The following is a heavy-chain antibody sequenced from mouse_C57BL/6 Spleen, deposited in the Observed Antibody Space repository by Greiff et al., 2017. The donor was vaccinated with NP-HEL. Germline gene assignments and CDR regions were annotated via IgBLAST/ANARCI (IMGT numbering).Heavy chain of an antibody. CDR1: GYTFTSYW. Sequence: VQLQQSGAELAKPGASVKLSCKASGYTFTSYWMHWVKQRPGQGLEWIGYINPSSGYTKYNQKFKDKATLTADKSSSTAYMQLSSLTYEESAFYYCALYYDYEEGFAYWGQGTLVTVSA. J-gene: IGHJ3*01. CDR3: ALYYDYEEGFAY. D-gene: IGHD2-4*01. V-gene: IGHV1-7*01. CDR2: INPSSGYT.